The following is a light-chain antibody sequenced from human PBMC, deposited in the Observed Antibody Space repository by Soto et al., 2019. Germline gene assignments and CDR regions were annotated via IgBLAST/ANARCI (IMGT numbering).Light chain of an antibody. CDR3: QSYDSSLSGYV. CDR1: SSNIGAGYD. V-gene: IGLV1-40*01. CDR2: GNS. J-gene: IGLJ1*01. Sequence: QSVLTQPPSVSWAPGQGVTISCTGSSSNIGAGYDLHWYQQLPGTAPKLLIYGNSNRPSGVPDRFSGSKPGTSASLAITGLKAEDEADYYCQSYDSSLSGYVFRTGTKVTVL.